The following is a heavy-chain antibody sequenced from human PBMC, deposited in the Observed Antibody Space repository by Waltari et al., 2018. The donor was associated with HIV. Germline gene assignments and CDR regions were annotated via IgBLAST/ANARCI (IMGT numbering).Heavy chain of an antibody. CDR3: TTDQTEITMIVADAFDI. CDR2: IKSKTDGGTT. V-gene: IGHV3-15*01. J-gene: IGHJ3*02. CDR1: GFPFSNAW. Sequence: EVQLVESGGGLVKPGGSLRLSCAASGFPFSNAWMSWVRQAPGKGLEWVGRIKSKTDGGTTDYAAPVKGRFTISRDDSKNTLYLQMNSLKTEDTAVYYCTTDQTEITMIVADAFDIWGQGTMVTVSS. D-gene: IGHD3-22*01.